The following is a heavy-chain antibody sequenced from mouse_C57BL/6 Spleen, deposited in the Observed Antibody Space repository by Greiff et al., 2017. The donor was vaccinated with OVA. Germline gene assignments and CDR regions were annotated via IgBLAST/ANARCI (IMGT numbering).Heavy chain of an antibody. D-gene: IGHD2-4*01. Sequence: QVQLQQSGAELVKPGASVKMSCKASGYTFTSYWITWVKQRPGQGLEWIGDIYPGSGSTNYNEKFKSKATLTVDTSSSTAYMQLSSLTSEDSAVYYCARSGYDYDRPFDVWGTGTTVTVSS. CDR3: ARSGYDYDRPFDV. CDR1: GYTFTSYW. V-gene: IGHV1-55*01. CDR2: IYPGSGST. J-gene: IGHJ1*03.